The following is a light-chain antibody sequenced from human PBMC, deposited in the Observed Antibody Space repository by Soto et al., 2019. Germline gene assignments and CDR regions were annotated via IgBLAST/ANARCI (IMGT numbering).Light chain of an antibody. CDR1: QSVSSN. CDR3: QQYNDWPPWT. Sequence: EIVMTQSPATLSVSPGERATLSCRASQSVSSNLAWYQQKPGQAPRLLIYGASTRATGIPARFSGSGSGTEFTLTISSLQSEDFAVYYCQQYNDWPPWTFDQGTKVEFK. J-gene: IGKJ1*01. CDR2: GAS. V-gene: IGKV3-15*01.